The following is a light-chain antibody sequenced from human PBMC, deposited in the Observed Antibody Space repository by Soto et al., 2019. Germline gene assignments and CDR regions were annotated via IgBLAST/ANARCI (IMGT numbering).Light chain of an antibody. J-gene: IGLJ1*01. V-gene: IGLV2-14*01. CDR3: CSFTSITTYV. CDR1: SSDVGAYNY. Sequence: QSALTQPASVSGSLGQSITISCTGTSSDVGAYNYVYWYQQQPGKAPKLMISEVSNRPSGVSNRFSGSKSGTTASLIISGLQAEDEADYYCCSFTSITTYVFGTGTKVTVL. CDR2: EVS.